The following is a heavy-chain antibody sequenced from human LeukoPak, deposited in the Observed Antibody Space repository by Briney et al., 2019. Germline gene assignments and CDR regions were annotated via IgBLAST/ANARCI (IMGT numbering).Heavy chain of an antibody. CDR1: GFTFSNAW. CDR3: TTDPMTTVTNDAFDI. Sequence: GGSLRLSCAASGFTFSNAWMSWVRQAPGKGLEWVGRIKSKTDGGTTDYAAPVKGRFTISRDDSKNTLYLQMNSLKTEDTAVYYCTTDPMTTVTNDAFDIWGQGKMVTVSS. CDR2: IKSKTDGGTT. J-gene: IGHJ3*02. V-gene: IGHV3-15*01. D-gene: IGHD4-11*01.